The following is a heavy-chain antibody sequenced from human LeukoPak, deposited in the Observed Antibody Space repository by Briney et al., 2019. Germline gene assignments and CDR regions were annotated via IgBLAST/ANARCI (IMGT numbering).Heavy chain of an antibody. CDR1: GYTFTGYY. V-gene: IGHV1-2*02. CDR2: INPHSGGT. CDR3: ARDVLGGYDQEFDY. Sequence: ASVKVSCKASGYTFTGYYMHWVRQAPGQGLEWMGWINPHSGGTNYAQNFQGRVTMTRDTSITTAYMELSSLRSDDTAVYYCARDVLGGYDQEFDYWGQGTLVTVSS. D-gene: IGHD5-12*01. J-gene: IGHJ4*02.